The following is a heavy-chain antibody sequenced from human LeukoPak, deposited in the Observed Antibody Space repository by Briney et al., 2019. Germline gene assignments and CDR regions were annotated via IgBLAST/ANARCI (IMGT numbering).Heavy chain of an antibody. Sequence: PSQTLSLTCVVSGDSISSGGYYWSWIRQPPGKGLEWIGYIYYSGSTNYNPSLKSRVTISVDTSKNQFSLKLSSVTAADTAVYYCARDKARAYYYDSSGYAFDIWGQGTMVTVSS. CDR2: IYYSGST. D-gene: IGHD3-22*01. V-gene: IGHV4-61*08. CDR3: ARDKARAYYYDSSGYAFDI. J-gene: IGHJ3*02. CDR1: GDSISSGGYY.